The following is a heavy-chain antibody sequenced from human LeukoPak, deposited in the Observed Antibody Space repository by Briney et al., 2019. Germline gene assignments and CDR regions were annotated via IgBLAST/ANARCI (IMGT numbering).Heavy chain of an antibody. CDR3: ARGGYSYGYDDDFEY. D-gene: IGHD5-18*01. CDR2: IYNSGST. J-gene: IGHJ4*02. CDR1: GGSISSHY. V-gene: IGHV4-59*11. Sequence: PSETLSLTCTVSGGSISSHYWSWIRQPPGQGLEWIGYIYNSGSTNYNPSFKSRVTISVDTSKNRFSLKMTSVTAADTAVYYCARGGYSYGYDDDFEYWGQGILVTVSS.